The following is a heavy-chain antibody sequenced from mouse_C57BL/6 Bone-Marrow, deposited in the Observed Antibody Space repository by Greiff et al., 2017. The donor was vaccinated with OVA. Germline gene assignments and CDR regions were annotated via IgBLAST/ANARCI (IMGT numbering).Heavy chain of an antibody. D-gene: IGHD3-2*02. Sequence: QVKLQQPGAELVKPGASVKLSCKASGFTFTSYWITWVKQRPGQGLEWIGDIYPGSGSTNYNEKFKSKATMTVDTSSITAYMQLSILTSENSAVYDCARRGSGYGFAYWGQGTLVTVSA. CDR2: IYPGSGST. J-gene: IGHJ3*01. CDR1: GFTFTSYW. V-gene: IGHV1-55*01. CDR3: ARRGSGYGFAY.